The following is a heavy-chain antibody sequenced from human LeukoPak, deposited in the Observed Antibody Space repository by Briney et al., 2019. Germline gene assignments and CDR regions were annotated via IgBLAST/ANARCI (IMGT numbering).Heavy chain of an antibody. CDR2: IYYSGST. Sequence: PSQTLSLTCTVSGGSICSGDYYWSWIRQPPGKGLEWIGYIYYSGSTYYNPSLKSRVTISVDTSKNQFSLKLSSVTAADTAVYYCARSYGDYEVTPFDYWGQGTLVTVSS. D-gene: IGHD4-17*01. CDR3: ARSYGDYEVTPFDY. V-gene: IGHV4-30-4*01. CDR1: GGSICSGDYY. J-gene: IGHJ4*02.